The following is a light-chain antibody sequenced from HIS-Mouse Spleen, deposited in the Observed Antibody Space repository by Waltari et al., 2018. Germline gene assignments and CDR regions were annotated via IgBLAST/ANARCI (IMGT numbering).Light chain of an antibody. CDR2: EVS. Sequence: QSALTQPASVSGSPGQSITIPCTGTSRDVGGYNYVSWYQQHPGKAPKTMIYEVSNRPSGVSNRFSGSKSGNTASLTISGLQAEDEADYYCSSYTSSSTPYVFGTGTKVTVL. V-gene: IGLV2-14*01. J-gene: IGLJ1*01. CDR3: SSYTSSSTPYV. CDR1: SRDVGGYNY.